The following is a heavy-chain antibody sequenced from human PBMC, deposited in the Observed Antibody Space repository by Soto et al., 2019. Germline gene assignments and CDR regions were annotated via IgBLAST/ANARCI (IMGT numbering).Heavy chain of an antibody. CDR3: ARGSLRAASAPYYYYGMDI. D-gene: IGHD6-13*01. V-gene: IGHV1-69*02. J-gene: IGHJ6*02. Sequence: QVQLVQSGAEVKKPGSSVKVSCTASGGTFRSYTITWVRQAPGQGLEWIGRLIPILDISNYAQKFQGRVTITADKSTITVDMELSSLISEDTAVYYCARGSLRAASAPYYYYGMDIWGQGTTVTVSS. CDR1: GGTFRSYT. CDR2: LIPILDIS.